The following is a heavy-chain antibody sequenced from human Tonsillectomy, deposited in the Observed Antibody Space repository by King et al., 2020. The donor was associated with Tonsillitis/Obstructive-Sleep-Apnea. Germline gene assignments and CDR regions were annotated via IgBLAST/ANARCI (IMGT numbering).Heavy chain of an antibody. CDR1: GFTFTNAW. CDR2: IESKTDGGTT. CDR3: TTTLPSIMITFGGVYDAFDI. D-gene: IGHD3-16*01. Sequence: VQLVESGGGLVKPGGSLRLSCAASGFTFTNAWMSWVRQAPGKGLEWVGRIESKTDGGTTDYAAPVKGRFTISRDDSKNTLFLQMNNLKTEDTAVYYCTTTLPSIMITFGGVYDAFDIWGQGTMVTVSS. J-gene: IGHJ3*02. V-gene: IGHV3-15*04.